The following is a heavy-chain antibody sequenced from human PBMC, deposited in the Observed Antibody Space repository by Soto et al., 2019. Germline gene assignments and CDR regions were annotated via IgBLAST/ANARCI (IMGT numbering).Heavy chain of an antibody. V-gene: IGHV1-3*01. CDR3: ARARTREYDFWSGYYLDYYYYGMDF. Sequence: ASVKVSCKASGYTFTSYAMHWVRQAPGQRLEWMGWINAGNGNTKYSQKFQGRVTITRDTSASTAYMELSSLRSEDTAVYYCARARTREYDFWSGYYLDYYYYGMDFWGQGTTVTVSS. J-gene: IGHJ6*02. D-gene: IGHD3-3*01. CDR2: INAGNGNT. CDR1: GYTFTSYA.